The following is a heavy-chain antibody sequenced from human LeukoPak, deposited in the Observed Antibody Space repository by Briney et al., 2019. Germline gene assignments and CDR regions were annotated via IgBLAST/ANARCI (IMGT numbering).Heavy chain of an antibody. CDR1: GFTFSSYA. CDR3: ARASYSSSWYDFDY. J-gene: IGHJ4*02. V-gene: IGHV3-30-3*01. D-gene: IGHD6-13*01. Sequence: GGSLRLSCAASGFTFSSYAMHWVRQAPGKGLEWVPVISYDGSNKYYADSVKGRFTISRDNSKNTLYLQMNSLRAEDTAVYYCARASYSSSWYDFDYWGQGTLVTVSS. CDR2: ISYDGSNK.